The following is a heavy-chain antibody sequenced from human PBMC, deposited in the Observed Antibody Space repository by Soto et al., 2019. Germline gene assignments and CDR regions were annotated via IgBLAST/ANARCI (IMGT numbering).Heavy chain of an antibody. CDR3: AREHTPYSGYVIVFDY. J-gene: IGHJ4*02. Sequence: PGGSLRLSCAASGFTFSSYGMHWVRQAPGKGLEWVAVIWYDGSNKYYADSVKGRFTISRDNSKNTLYLQMNSLRAEDTAVYYCAREHTPYSGYVIVFDYWGQGTLVTVSS. V-gene: IGHV3-33*01. CDR1: GFTFSSYG. CDR2: IWYDGSNK. D-gene: IGHD5-12*01.